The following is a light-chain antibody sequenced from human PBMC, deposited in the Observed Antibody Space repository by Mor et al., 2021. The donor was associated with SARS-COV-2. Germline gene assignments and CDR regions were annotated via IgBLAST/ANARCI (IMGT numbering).Light chain of an antibody. V-gene: IGLV2-11*01. CDR2: DVS. Sequence: VSWYQQHPGKAPKLMIYDVSKRPSGVPDRFSGSKSGNTASLTISGLQAEDEADYYCCSYAGSYTFVVFGGGTKL. J-gene: IGLJ2*01. CDR3: CSYAGSYTFVV.